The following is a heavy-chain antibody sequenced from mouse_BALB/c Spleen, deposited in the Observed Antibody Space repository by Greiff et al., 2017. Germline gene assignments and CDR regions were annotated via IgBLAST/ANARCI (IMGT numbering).Heavy chain of an antibody. V-gene: IGHV1S127*01. Sequence: QVQLQQSGPQLVRPGASVKISCKASGYSFTSYWMHWVKQRPGQGLEWIGMIDPSDSETRLNQKFKDKATLTVDKSSSTAYMQLSSPTSEDSAVYYCARWEYGAMDYWGQGTSVTVSS. CDR1: GYSFTSYW. CDR2: IDPSDSET. CDR3: ARWEYGAMDY. D-gene: IGHD2-10*02. J-gene: IGHJ4*01.